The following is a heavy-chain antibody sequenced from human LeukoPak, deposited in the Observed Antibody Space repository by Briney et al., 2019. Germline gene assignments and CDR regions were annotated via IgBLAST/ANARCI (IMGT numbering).Heavy chain of an antibody. CDR1: GFTFTNYG. CDR2: ISSSGGST. J-gene: IGHJ4*02. Sequence: GGSLRLSCAASGFTFTNYGMSWVRQAPGKGLEWVSTISSSGGSTYYADSVKGRFTISRDNSKNTLYLQMNSLRAEDTAVYYCAKDGYSSGWYGDYYWGQGTLVTVSS. CDR3: AKDGYSSGWYGDYY. D-gene: IGHD6-19*01. V-gene: IGHV3-23*01.